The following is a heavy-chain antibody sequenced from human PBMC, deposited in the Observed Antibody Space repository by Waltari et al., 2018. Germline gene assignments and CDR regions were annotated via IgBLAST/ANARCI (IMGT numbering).Heavy chain of an antibody. CDR2: ISVSGGRT. CDR1: GFTFSTYA. D-gene: IGHD5-18*01. CDR3: AKHLTWIQLWLGYYYYGMDV. Sequence: EVQVLESGGGLVQPGGSLRLSCAASGFTFSTYAMSWVRQSPGKGLEWVQGISVSGGRTYYADSVKGRFTISRDNSKNTLYLLMNSLRAEDTAVYYCAKHLTWIQLWLGYYYYGMDVWGQGTTVTVSS. V-gene: IGHV3-23*01. J-gene: IGHJ6*02.